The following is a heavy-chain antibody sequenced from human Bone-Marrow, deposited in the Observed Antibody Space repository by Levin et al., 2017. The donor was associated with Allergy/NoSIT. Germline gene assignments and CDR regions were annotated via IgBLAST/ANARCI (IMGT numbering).Heavy chain of an antibody. D-gene: IGHD4-11*01. V-gene: IGHV3-74*01. J-gene: IGHJ6*02. Sequence: GGSLRLSCTASGFTFSDFWMHWVRQAPGKGLEWVSRLNGVGTSATYADSVKGRFTISRDNAKKTLFLQLNTLGAEDTAVYYCARDQTTVTRAFYYGLDVWGQGTTVTVSS. CDR3: ARDQTTVTRAFYYGLDV. CDR2: LNGVGTSA. CDR1: GFTFSDFW.